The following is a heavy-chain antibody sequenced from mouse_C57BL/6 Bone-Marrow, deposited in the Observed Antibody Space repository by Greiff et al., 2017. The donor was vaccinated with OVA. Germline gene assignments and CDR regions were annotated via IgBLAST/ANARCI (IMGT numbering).Heavy chain of an antibody. V-gene: IGHV1-50*01. Sequence: QVQLQQPGAELVKPGASVKLSCKASGYTFTSYWMQWVKQRPGQGLEWIGEIDPSDSYTNYNQKFKGKATLTVDTSSSTAYMQLSSLTSEDSAVYYCALYYYGSKDYAMDYWGQGTSVTVSS. CDR3: ALYYYGSKDYAMDY. J-gene: IGHJ4*01. D-gene: IGHD1-1*01. CDR2: IDPSDSYT. CDR1: GYTFTSYW.